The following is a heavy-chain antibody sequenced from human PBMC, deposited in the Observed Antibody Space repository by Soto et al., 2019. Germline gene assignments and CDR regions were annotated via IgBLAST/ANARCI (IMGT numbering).Heavy chain of an antibody. CDR2: IYYSGST. V-gene: IGHV4-31*03. CDR1: GGSISTGGYY. Sequence: SETLSLTCTVSGGSISTGGYYWYWIRQHPGTGLEYIGYIYYSGSTYYKTSLKSRVTIAVDTSKNQFSLKLSSVTAADTAVYYCATNGDYYDGSGPKYSQHWGQGTLVTVS. D-gene: IGHD3-22*01. J-gene: IGHJ1*01. CDR3: ATNGDYYDGSGPKYSQH.